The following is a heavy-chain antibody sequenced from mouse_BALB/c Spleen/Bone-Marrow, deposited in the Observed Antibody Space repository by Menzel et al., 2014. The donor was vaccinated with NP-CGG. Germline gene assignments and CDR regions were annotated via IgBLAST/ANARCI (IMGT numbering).Heavy chain of an antibody. D-gene: IGHD2-2*01. CDR3: VRNYYGYDGYFDY. CDR1: GFSFNSYG. V-gene: IGHV5-9-2*01. CDR2: ITNGGNYT. Sequence: EVKLMESGGGLVKLGGSLKLSCTASGFSFNSYGMSWVRQTPEKRLEWVATITNGGNYTFYPDSVKGRFTISRDNVKNNLYLQMRSLRSEDTALYYCVRNYYGYDGYFDYWGQGTTLTVSS. J-gene: IGHJ2*01.